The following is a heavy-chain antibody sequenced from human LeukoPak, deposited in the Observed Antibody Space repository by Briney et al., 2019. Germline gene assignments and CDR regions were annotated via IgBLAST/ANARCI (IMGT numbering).Heavy chain of an antibody. CDR1: GYTFSSHY. D-gene: IGHD3-10*01. CDR2: ISPSDGST. Sequence: ASVKVSCKSSGYTFSSHYMHWVRQAPGQGLEWMGIISPSDGSTGYAQKFQGRVTMTRNTSISTAYMELSSLRSEDTAVYYCARGASYGSGSYYHDYWGQGTLVTVSS. V-gene: IGHV1-46*01. J-gene: IGHJ4*02. CDR3: ARGASYGSGSYYHDY.